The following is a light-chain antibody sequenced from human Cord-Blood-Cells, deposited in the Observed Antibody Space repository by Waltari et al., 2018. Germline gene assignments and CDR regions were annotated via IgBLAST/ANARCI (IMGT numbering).Light chain of an antibody. CDR2: DAS. CDR1: KDISDY. Sequence: IQMTQSPSSLSASVGDRVTITCQASKDISDYLNWYQQKPGKTPKLLIYDASNLETGVPSRFSVRGSRTEFTFTISSLQPKDIATYYSPQYDNIPDFTFGQGTRLEIK. V-gene: IGKV1-33*01. CDR3: PQYDNIPDFT. J-gene: IGKJ5*01.